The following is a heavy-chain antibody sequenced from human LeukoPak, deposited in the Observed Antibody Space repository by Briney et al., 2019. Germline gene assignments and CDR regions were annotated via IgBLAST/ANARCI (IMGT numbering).Heavy chain of an antibody. Sequence: ASVKVSSKASGYTFTVHYMHWVRQAPGQGLEWIGWITPNSGGTNYAQNLQCRVTVTWDMSTSTVYIKLSSLRCEAPALHYCSRERYRGSSPQDFDYRGQGTLVTVSS. CDR1: GYTFTVHY. CDR3: SRERYRGSSPQDFDY. J-gene: IGHJ4*02. CDR2: ITPNSGGT. V-gene: IGHV1-2*02. D-gene: IGHD6-13*01.